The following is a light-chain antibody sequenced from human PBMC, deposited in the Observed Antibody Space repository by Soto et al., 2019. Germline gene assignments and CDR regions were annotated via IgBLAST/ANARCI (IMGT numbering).Light chain of an antibody. CDR3: QQSYSAPKT. CDR2: SAF. CDR1: QNFGSY. J-gene: IGKJ1*01. V-gene: IGKV1-39*01. Sequence: DIQMTQSPASLSASVGDRVIITCRASQNFGSYLNWYQQKPGKAPKLLIYSAFNLQSGVPSRFSGDGSGTDFTLTISSLQPEDFATYYCQQSYSAPKTFGQGTKV.